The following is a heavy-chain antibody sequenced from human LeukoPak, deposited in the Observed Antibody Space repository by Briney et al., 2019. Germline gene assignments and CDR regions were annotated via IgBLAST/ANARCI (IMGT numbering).Heavy chain of an antibody. Sequence: GESLKISCKGSGYSFMNYWIGWVRQVPGKGLEWMGIIYPGDSDTRYSPSFQGQVTISADKSISTACLQWSSLKASDTAMYYCARHPIVGATQSWFDPWGQGTLVTVSS. V-gene: IGHV5-51*01. J-gene: IGHJ5*02. CDR2: IYPGDSDT. D-gene: IGHD1-26*01. CDR3: ARHPIVGATQSWFDP. CDR1: GYSFMNYW.